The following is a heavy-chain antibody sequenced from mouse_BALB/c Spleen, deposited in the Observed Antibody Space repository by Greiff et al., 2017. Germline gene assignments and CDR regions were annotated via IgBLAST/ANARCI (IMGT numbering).Heavy chain of an antibody. V-gene: IGHV1S56*01. CDR3: ARGYYGNYYAMDY. CDR2: IYPGDGST. CDR1: GYTFTSYY. Sequence: QVQLQQSGPELVKPGASVKMSCKASGYTFTSYYIHWVKQRPGQGLEWIGWIYPGDGSTKYNEKFKGKTTLTADKSSSTAYMLLSSLTSEDSAIYFCARGYYGNYYAMDYWGQGTSVTVSS. J-gene: IGHJ4*01. D-gene: IGHD2-1*01.